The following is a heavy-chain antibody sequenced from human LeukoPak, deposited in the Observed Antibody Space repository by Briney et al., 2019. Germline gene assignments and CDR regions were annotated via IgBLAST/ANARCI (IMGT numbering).Heavy chain of an antibody. CDR2: FSGSGGNT. V-gene: IGHV3-23*01. Sequence: GGSLRLSCAASGFTFTSYAMSWVRQAPGKGLEWVSGFSGSGGNTYYAGSVKGRFTISRDNAKGTLYLQMNSLRAEDTAVYYCARYSSGWSFDYWGQGTPVTVSS. D-gene: IGHD6-19*01. CDR3: ARYSSGWSFDY. J-gene: IGHJ4*02. CDR1: GFTFTSYA.